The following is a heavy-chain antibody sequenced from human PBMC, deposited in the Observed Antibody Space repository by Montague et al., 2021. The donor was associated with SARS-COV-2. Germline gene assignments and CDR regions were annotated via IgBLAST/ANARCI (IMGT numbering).Heavy chain of an antibody. CDR1: GFTFSSYS. CDR3: ARDVRDYYGSGSYYRQRSHYYYYYGMDV. V-gene: IGHV3-48*02. J-gene: IGHJ6*02. D-gene: IGHD3-10*01. CDR2: ISSSSSTI. Sequence: SLRLSCAASGFTFSSYSMNWVRQAPGKGLEWVSYISSSSSTIYYADSVKGRFTISRDNAKNSLYPQMNSLRDEDTAVYYCARDVRDYYGSGSYYRQRSHYYYYYGMDVWGQGTTVTVSS.